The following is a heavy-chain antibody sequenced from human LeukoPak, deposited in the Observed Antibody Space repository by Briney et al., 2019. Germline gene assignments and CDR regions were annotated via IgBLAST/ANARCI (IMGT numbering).Heavy chain of an antibody. CDR3: ARYNRERSYYYGMDV. CDR1: GGTFNTYG. Sequence: SVKVSCTASGGTFNTYGISWVRQAPGQGLEWMGLIISIFGTTTYAQKFQGRATITADESTNTAYMELSSLRSEDTAVYYCARYNRERSYYYGMDVWGQGTTVTVSS. V-gene: IGHV1-69*13. CDR2: IISIFGTT. D-gene: IGHD1-1*01. J-gene: IGHJ6*02.